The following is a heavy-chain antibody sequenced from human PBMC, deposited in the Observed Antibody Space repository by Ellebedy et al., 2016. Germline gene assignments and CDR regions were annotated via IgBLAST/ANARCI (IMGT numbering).Heavy chain of an antibody. Sequence: GESLKISCAASGFSFGGHVMQWVRQAPAKGLEWVAGISSDGHITYDTDSLKGRFIISRDNSKKTLYLQMNSLRPEDTAMYYCAREGVGASPDYWGQGTLVTVSS. CDR3: AREGVGASPDY. CDR1: GFSFGGHV. CDR2: ISSDGHIT. V-gene: IGHV3-30*04. J-gene: IGHJ4*02. D-gene: IGHD1-26*01.